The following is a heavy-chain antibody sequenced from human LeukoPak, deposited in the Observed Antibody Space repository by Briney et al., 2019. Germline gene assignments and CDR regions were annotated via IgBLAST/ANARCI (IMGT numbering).Heavy chain of an antibody. Sequence: SQTLSLTCAISGDSVTSGIWNWIRQSPSRGLEWLGRAYHWSKWFNDYAVSVESRMTINADTSRNQFSLQLNSVTPEDTAVYYCARDLHGSRGEFDYWGQGTLVTVSS. CDR1: GDSVTSGI. CDR2: AYHWSKWFN. CDR3: ARDLHGSRGEFDY. D-gene: IGHD3-16*01. J-gene: IGHJ4*02. V-gene: IGHV6-1*01.